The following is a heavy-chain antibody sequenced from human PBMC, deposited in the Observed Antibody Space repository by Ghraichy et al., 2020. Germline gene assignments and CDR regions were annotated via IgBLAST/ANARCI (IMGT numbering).Heavy chain of an antibody. Sequence: LSLTCAVSGFTVSSNYMTWVRQAPGKGLEWVSIIYIDGNTYYADSVKGPFTISRYNSQNTLYLQMNSLRADDTAVYYCARDRGDSYSLGYWGKGTLVTVSS. CDR1: GFTVSSNY. CDR3: ARDRGDSYSLGY. V-gene: IGHV3-53*01. D-gene: IGHD5-18*01. J-gene: IGHJ4*02. CDR2: IYIDGNT.